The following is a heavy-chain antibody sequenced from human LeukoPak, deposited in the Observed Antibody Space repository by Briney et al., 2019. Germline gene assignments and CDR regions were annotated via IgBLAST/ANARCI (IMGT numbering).Heavy chain of an antibody. D-gene: IGHD4-11*01. J-gene: IGHJ3*02. CDR3: AREDLQDAFDI. Sequence: GGSLRPSCAASGFTVSSNYMSWVRQAPGKGLEWVSVIYSGGSTYYADSVKGRFTISRDNSKNTLYLQMNSLRAEDTAVYYCAREDLQDAFDIWGQGTMVTVSS. CDR1: GFTVSSNY. V-gene: IGHV3-53*01. CDR2: IYSGGST.